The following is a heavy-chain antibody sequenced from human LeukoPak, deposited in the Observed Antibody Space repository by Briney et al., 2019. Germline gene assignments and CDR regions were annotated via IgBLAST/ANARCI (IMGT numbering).Heavy chain of an antibody. V-gene: IGHV4-34*01. Sequence: SGTLSLTCAVYGGSFSGYYWSWIRQPPGKGLEWIGEINHSGSTNYNPSLKSRVTISVDTSKNQFSLKLSSVTAADTAVYYCAKGSSRGYYDSSGPEYWGQGTLVTVSS. CDR2: INHSGST. CDR1: GGSFSGYY. J-gene: IGHJ4*02. CDR3: AKGSSRGYYDSSGPEY. D-gene: IGHD3-22*01.